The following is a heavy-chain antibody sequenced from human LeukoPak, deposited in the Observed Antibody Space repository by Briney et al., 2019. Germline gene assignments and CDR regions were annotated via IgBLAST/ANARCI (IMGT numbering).Heavy chain of an antibody. CDR3: ARRIAAAPMSWFDP. V-gene: IGHV4-61*02. CDR1: GGSISSGSYY. CDR2: IYTSGST. D-gene: IGHD6-13*01. Sequence: PSETLSLTCTVSGGSISSGSYYWSWIRQPGGKGMEWIGRIYTSGSTNYNPSRKSRVTISVATSKNPFSLKLSSVTAADTAVYYCARRIAAAPMSWFDPWGQGTLVTVSS. J-gene: IGHJ5*02.